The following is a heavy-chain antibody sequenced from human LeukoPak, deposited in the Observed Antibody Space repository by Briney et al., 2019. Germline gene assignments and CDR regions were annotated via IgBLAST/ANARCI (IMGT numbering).Heavy chain of an antibody. CDR2: IIPILGIA. V-gene: IGHV1-69*04. CDR3: ARTSGYYDSSGSTYYYYGMDV. CDR1: GGTFSSYA. J-gene: IGHJ6*02. D-gene: IGHD3-22*01. Sequence: ASVKVSCKASGGTFSSYAISWVRQAPGQGLEWMGRIIPILGIANYAQKFQGRVTITADKSTSTAYMELRSLRSDDTAVYYCARTSGYYDSSGSTYYYYGMDVWGQGTTVTVSS.